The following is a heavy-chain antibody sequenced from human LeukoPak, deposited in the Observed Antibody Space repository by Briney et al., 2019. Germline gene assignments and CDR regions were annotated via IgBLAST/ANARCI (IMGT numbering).Heavy chain of an antibody. D-gene: IGHD3-22*01. CDR3: ARPATSGNYYY. CDR2: IYDSGAT. J-gene: IGHJ4*02. CDR1: GGSISKYY. V-gene: IGHV4-59*12. Sequence: SETLSLTCIVSGGSISKYYWSWIRQSPGKGLEWVGYIYDSGATTDYNPSLKNRVTISVDTSKNQFSLKLSSVTAADTAVYYCARPATSGNYYYWGQGTLVTVSS.